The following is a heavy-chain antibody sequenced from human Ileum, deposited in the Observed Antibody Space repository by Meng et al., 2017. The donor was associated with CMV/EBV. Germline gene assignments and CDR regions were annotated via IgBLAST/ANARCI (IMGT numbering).Heavy chain of an antibody. Sequence: CMASGYSFTGYYIHWVRQAPGQGLEWMGRINPTSGGSSSAQKFQGRVTMTRDTSITTAYMELSSLRSDDTAVYYCATYSAYDLPLDYWGQGTLVTVSS. CDR2: INPTSGGS. V-gene: IGHV1-2*06. J-gene: IGHJ4*02. CDR1: GYSFTGYY. CDR3: ATYSAYDLPLDY. D-gene: IGHD5-12*01.